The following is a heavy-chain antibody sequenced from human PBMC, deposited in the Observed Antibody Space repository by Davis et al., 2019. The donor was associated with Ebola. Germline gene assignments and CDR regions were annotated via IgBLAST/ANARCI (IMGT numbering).Heavy chain of an antibody. V-gene: IGHV3-48*02. CDR3: ASYGDDPRDVFDI. CDR1: EFPFSTYS. CDR2: ISASSDII. D-gene: IGHD4-17*01. J-gene: IGHJ3*02. Sequence: GESLKISCAASEFPFSTYSMNWVRQAPGKGLEWVAYISASSDIIHYAASVKGRFTVFRDNAKNSLFLQMSSLRDEDTAVYYCASYGDDPRDVFDIWGQGTKVTVSS.